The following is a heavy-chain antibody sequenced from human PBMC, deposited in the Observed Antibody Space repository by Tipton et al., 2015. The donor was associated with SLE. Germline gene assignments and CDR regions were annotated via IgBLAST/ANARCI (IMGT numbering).Heavy chain of an antibody. CDR2: IYHSGST. V-gene: IGHV4-38-2*02. J-gene: IGHJ3*02. Sequence: TLSLTCTVSGGSISSSYWSWIRQPPGKGLEWIGSIYHSGSTYYNPSLKSRVTISVDTSKNQFSLKLSSVTAADTAVSYCARDNIVVEIAKGAFDIWGQGTMVTVSS. CDR3: ARDNIVVEIAKGAFDI. CDR1: GGSISSSY. D-gene: IGHD2-21*01.